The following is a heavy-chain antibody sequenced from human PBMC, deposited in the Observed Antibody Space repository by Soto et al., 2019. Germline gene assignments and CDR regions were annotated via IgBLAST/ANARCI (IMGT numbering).Heavy chain of an antibody. CDR2: VYYIGST. CDR1: GGSVNGYY. D-gene: IGHD1-26*01. V-gene: IGHV4-59*02. CDR3: ARGDNYYYDHGIDV. Sequence: QVQLQESGPGLVKPSEPLSLTCSVSGGSVNGYYWSWVRQPPGKGLEWIGFVYYIGSTNYNPSLKSRVTISVDTSKNQFSLKLRAVNAADTAVYYGARGDNYYYDHGIDVWGQGTTVTVSS. J-gene: IGHJ6*02.